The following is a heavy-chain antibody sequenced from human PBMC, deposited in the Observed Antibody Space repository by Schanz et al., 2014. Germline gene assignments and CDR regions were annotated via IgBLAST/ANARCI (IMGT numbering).Heavy chain of an antibody. CDR1: GYTFTRYY. CDR2: LTPSGGST. V-gene: IGHV1-46*01. CDR3: AFDRDDAYDI. J-gene: IGHJ3*02. Sequence: QVQLVQSGAEVKKPGASVKVSCKASGYTFTRYYVHWVRQAPGQGLEWMGILTPSGGSTSYAQKFQGRVTMTRDTSTSTVYMDLSSLISEDTAVYYCAFDRDDAYDIWGQGTTVTVSS. D-gene: IGHD3-9*01.